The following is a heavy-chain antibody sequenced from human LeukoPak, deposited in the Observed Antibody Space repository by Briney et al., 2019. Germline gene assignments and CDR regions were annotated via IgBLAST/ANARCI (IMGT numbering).Heavy chain of an antibody. J-gene: IGHJ6*03. Sequence: PGGSLRLSCAASGFTFSDYYRSWIRQAPGKGLEWVSYISSSGSTIYYADSVKGRFTISRDNAKNSLSLQMNSLRAEDTAVYYCARDRRTGDYYMDVWGKGTTVTVSS. CDR2: ISSSGSTI. CDR3: ARDRRTGDYYMDV. CDR1: GFTFSDYY. V-gene: IGHV3-11*01. D-gene: IGHD3-10*01.